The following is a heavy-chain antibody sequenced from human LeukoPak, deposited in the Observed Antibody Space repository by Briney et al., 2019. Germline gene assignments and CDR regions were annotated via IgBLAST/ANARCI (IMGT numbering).Heavy chain of an antibody. V-gene: IGHV3-33*01. CDR2: IWSDGTNR. J-gene: IGHJ4*02. Sequence: GTSLRLSCAASGFIFSHYGMRWVRQAPGKGLEWVAVIWSDGTNRYYADSVKGRFSINRDDSQKRVFLQMDSLRAEDTAVYYCARDAQRGFDYSNSLQYWGQGALVTVSS. D-gene: IGHD4-11*01. CDR3: ARDAQRGFDYSNSLQY. CDR1: GFIFSHYG.